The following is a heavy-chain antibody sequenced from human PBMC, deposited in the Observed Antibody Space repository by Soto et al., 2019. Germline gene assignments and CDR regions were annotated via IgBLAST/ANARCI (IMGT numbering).Heavy chain of an antibody. CDR2: IYPGDSDT. V-gene: IGHV5-51*01. CDR3: ARRGSADPVAAADHYWYFDL. CDR1: GYSFTSYW. J-gene: IGHJ2*01. D-gene: IGHD6-13*01. Sequence: GESLKISCKGSGYSFTSYWIGWVRQMPGKGLEWMGIIYPGDSDTRYSPSFQGQVTISADKSISTAYLQWSSLKASDTAMYYCARRGSADPVAAADHYWYFDLWGRGTLVTVSS.